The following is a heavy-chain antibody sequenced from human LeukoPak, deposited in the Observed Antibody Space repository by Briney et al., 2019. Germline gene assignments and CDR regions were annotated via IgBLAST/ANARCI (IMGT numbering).Heavy chain of an antibody. V-gene: IGHV5-51*01. D-gene: IGHD1-20*01. CDR2: VYPGDSDT. CDR1: GYSFANSR. Sequence: GESLKISCKGSGYSFANSRIGWVRQMPGKGLEWMGIVYPGDSDTRYSPSFQDQVTISADKSISTAYLQWSSLKASDTAMYYCARRITGTTSRIDYWGQGTLVTVSS. J-gene: IGHJ4*02. CDR3: ARRITGTTSRIDY.